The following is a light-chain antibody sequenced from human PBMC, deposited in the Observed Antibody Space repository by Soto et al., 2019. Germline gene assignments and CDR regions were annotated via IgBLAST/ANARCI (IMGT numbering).Light chain of an antibody. V-gene: IGKV3-20*01. Sequence: EIVLTQSPTTLSLSPGERATLSCRASQSVSSYLAWYQQKPGQAPRLLIYGASSRATGIPDRFSGTGSETDFTLTISRLEPEDFAMYYCHQYGRSPRGTFGQGTKVDIK. J-gene: IGKJ1*01. CDR3: HQYGRSPRGT. CDR1: QSVSSY. CDR2: GAS.